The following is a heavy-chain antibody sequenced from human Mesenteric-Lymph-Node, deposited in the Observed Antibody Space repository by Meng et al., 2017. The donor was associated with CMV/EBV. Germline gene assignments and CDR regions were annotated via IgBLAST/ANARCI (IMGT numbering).Heavy chain of an antibody. D-gene: IGHD3-10*01. Sequence: GSLRLSCSVSGGFISSSSYYWSRIRQPPGKGLEWIGYIYYSGSTNYNPSLKSRVTISVDTSKNQFSLKLSSVTAADTAVYYCASVLLWFGEIDYWGQGTLVTVSS. CDR3: ASVLLWFGEIDY. CDR1: GGFISSSSYY. V-gene: IGHV4-61*05. CDR2: IYYSGST. J-gene: IGHJ4*02.